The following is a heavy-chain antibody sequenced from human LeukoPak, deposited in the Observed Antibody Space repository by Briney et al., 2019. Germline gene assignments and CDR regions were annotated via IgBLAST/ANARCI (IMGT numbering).Heavy chain of an antibody. Sequence: PGGSLRLSCAASGFTFSSYGMHWVRQAPGKGLEWVAFIRYDGSNKYYADSVKGRFTISRDNSKNTLYLQMNSLRAEDTAVYYCAKDPTTYSSSSHAFDIWGQGTMVTVSS. CDR3: AKDPTTYSSSSHAFDI. V-gene: IGHV3-30*02. CDR2: IRYDGSNK. J-gene: IGHJ3*02. D-gene: IGHD6-6*01. CDR1: GFTFSSYG.